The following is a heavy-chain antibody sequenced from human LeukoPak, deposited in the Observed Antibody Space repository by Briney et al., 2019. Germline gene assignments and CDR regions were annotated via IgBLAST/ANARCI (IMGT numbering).Heavy chain of an antibody. J-gene: IGHJ4*02. D-gene: IGHD5-18*01. V-gene: IGHV4-61*02. CDR3: ARVAAMAPDY. CDR2: IYTSGST. CDR1: GGSISSGSYY. Sequence: SETLSLTCTVSGGSISSGSYYWSWIRQPAGKGLEWIGRIYTSGSTNYNPSLKSRVTISVDTSKNQFSLKLSSVTAADTAVYYCARVAAMAPDYWGQGTLVTVSS.